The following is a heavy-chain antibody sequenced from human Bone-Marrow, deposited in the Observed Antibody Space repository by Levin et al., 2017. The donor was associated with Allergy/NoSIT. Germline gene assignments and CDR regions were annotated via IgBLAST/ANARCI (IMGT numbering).Heavy chain of an antibody. D-gene: IGHD3-3*01. J-gene: IGHJ6*02. V-gene: IGHV3-21*06. Sequence: GGSLRLSCAASGFTFKTYSMIWVRQAPGKGLEWVSSISPTSTYKYYADSLKGRFTISRDNARNSVFLQMSSLRVDDTAVYYCARERLSSLGVGVGLDVWGQGTTVTVSS. CDR3: ARERLSSLGVGVGLDV. CDR2: ISPTSTYK. CDR1: GFTFKTYS.